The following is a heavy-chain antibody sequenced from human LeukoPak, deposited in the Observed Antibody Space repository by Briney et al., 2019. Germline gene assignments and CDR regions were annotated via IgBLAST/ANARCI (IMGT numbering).Heavy chain of an antibody. CDR1: GYTFTNYD. CDR2: VNPYSANT. J-gene: IGHJ4*02. V-gene: IGHV1-8*03. D-gene: IGHD3-22*01. CDR3: ARPYYYDSSGYYFDY. Sequence: ASVKVSCKASGYTFTNYDIHWVRQATGQGLEWMGWVNPYSANTGYAQNFQGRITITRNTSISTAYMELSSLRSEDTAVYYCARPYYYDSSGYYFDYWGQGTLVTVSS.